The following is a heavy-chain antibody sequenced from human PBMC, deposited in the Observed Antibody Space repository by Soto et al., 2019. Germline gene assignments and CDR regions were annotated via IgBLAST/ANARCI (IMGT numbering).Heavy chain of an antibody. CDR2: IIPTFGTT. D-gene: IGHD5-18*01. V-gene: IGHV1-69*01. J-gene: IGHJ5*02. CDR1: GGNFSSNG. CDR3: AGASDSTWYNWLDP. Sequence: QVQLVQSGAEVKKPGSSVKVSCKAPGGNFSSNGIRWVRQAPGQGLALMGGIIPTFGTTNYAHKFRGRVTIAADESTGTAYMELSSLRSDDAAVYYCAGASDSTWYNWLDPWGQGTLVTVSS.